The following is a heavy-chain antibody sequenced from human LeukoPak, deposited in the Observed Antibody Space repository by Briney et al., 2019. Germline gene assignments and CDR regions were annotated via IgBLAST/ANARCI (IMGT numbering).Heavy chain of an antibody. CDR2: IIPILGIA. CDR3: ARDPGLLAGEGYYYYYMDV. V-gene: IGHV1-69*04. J-gene: IGHJ6*03. CDR1: GGTFSSYT. Sequence: GASVKVSCKASGGTFSSYTISWVRQAPGQGLEWMGRIIPILGIANYAQKFQGRVTITADKSTSTAYMELSSLRSEDTAVYYCARDPGLLAGEGYYYYYMDVWGKGTTVTVSS. D-gene: IGHD2-15*01.